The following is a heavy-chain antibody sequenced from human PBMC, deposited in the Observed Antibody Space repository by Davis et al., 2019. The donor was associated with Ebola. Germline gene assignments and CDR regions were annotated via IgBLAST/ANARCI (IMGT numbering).Heavy chain of an antibody. D-gene: IGHD3-22*01. CDR1: GGSFSGYY. CDR2: INHSGST. CDR3: ARDFGYYDSSGYYYWYYGMDV. Sequence: SETLSLTCAVYGGSFSGYYWSWIRQPPGKGLEWIGEINHSGSTNYNPSLKSRVTISVDTSKNQFSLKLSSVTAADTAVYYCARDFGYYDSSGYYYWYYGMDVWGQGTTVTVSS. V-gene: IGHV4-34*01. J-gene: IGHJ6*02.